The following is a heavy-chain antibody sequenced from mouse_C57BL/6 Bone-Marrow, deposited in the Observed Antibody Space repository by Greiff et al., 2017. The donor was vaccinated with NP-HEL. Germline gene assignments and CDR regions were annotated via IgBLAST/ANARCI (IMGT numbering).Heavy chain of an antibody. D-gene: IGHD1-1*01. V-gene: IGHV5-4*01. CDR1: GFTFSSYA. CDR3: ARDITTVHFDY. J-gene: IGHJ2*01. Sequence: EVQVVESGGGLVKPGGSLKLSCAASGFTFSSYAMSWVRQTPEKRLEWVATISDGGSYTYYPDNVKGRFTISRDNAKNNLYLQMSHLKSEDTAMYYCARDITTVHFDYWGQGTTLTVSS. CDR2: ISDGGSYT.